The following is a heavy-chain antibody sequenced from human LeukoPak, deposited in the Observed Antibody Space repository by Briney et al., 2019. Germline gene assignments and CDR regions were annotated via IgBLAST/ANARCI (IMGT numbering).Heavy chain of an antibody. J-gene: IGHJ4*02. CDR1: GGYISSYY. CDR3: ARDQADDYVWGSYRYTYYFDY. D-gene: IGHD3-16*02. CDR2: IYTSGST. Sequence: SETLSLTCTVSGGYISSYYWSWIRQPAGKGLEWIGRIYTSGSTNYNPSLKSRVTMSVDTSKNQFSLKLSSVTAADTAVYYCARDQADDYVWGSYRYTYYFDYWGQGTLVTVSS. V-gene: IGHV4-4*07.